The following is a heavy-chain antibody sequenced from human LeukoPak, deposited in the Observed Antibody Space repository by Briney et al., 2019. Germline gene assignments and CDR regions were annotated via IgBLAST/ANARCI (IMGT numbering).Heavy chain of an antibody. CDR2: INHSGST. D-gene: IGHD2-15*01. Sequence: GSLRLSCAVSGLTFNNYAMSWIRQPPGKGLEWIGVINHSGSTNYNPSLKSRVTISVDTSKNQFSLKLSSVTAEDTAVYYCARDHCSGGSCYSGVWYFDLWGRGTLVTVSS. CDR3: ARDHCSGGSCYSGVWYFDL. V-gene: IGHV4-34*01. J-gene: IGHJ2*01. CDR1: GLTFNNYA.